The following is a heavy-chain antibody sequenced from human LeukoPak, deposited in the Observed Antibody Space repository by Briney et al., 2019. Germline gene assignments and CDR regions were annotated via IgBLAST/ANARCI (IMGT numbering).Heavy chain of an antibody. D-gene: IGHD3-10*01. CDR2: INSDGSST. J-gene: IGHJ6*03. Sequence: PGGSLRLSCAASGFTFSSYWMHWVRQAPGKGLVWVSRINSDGSSTSYADSVKGRFTISRDNAKNTLYLQMNSLRAEDTAVYYCARRYYYGSGSYYSYYYYYCMDVWGKGTTVTISS. CDR3: ARRYYYGSGSYYSYYYYYCMDV. V-gene: IGHV3-74*01. CDR1: GFTFSSYW.